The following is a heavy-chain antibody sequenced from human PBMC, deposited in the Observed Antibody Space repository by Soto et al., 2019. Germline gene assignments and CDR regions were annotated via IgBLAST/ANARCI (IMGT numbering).Heavy chain of an antibody. D-gene: IGHD6-6*01. CDR1: GGSISSYY. J-gene: IGHJ6*02. CDR3: ARVKYSSYPAYYYYGMDV. CDR2: IYYSGST. Sequence: SETLSLTCTVSGGSISSYYWSWIRQPPGKGLEWIGYIYYSGSTNYNPSLKSRVTISVDTSKNQFSLKPSSVTAADTAVYYCARVKYSSYPAYYYYGMDVWGQGTTVTVS. V-gene: IGHV4-59*01.